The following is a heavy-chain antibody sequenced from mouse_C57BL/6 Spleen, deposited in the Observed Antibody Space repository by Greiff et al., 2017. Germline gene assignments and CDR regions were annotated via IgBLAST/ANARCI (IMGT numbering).Heavy chain of an antibody. Sequence: QVQLQQSGAELVMPGASVKLSCKASGYTFTSYWMHWVKQRPGQGLEWIGEIDPSDSYTNYNQKFKGKSTLTVDKSSSTAYMQLSSLTSEDSAVYYCARRLGLYYFDYWGQGTTLTVSS. CDR2: IDPSDSYT. V-gene: IGHV1-69*01. CDR1: GYTFTSYW. D-gene: IGHD4-1*01. J-gene: IGHJ2*01. CDR3: ARRLGLYYFDY.